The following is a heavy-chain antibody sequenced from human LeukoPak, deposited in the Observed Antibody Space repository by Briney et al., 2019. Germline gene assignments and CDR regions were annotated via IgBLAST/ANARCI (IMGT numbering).Heavy chain of an antibody. V-gene: IGHV3-21*06. CDR3: ASTCSDPRCYGEDY. CDR1: GFTFSSYN. D-gene: IGHD2-2*01. Sequence: GGSLRLSCAASGFTFSSYNMNCVRQAPGKGREWVSSISSSNSYIYYADSVKGRFTIPRDNAKNSLYLQMNSLRAEDTAVYYCASTCSDPRCYGEDYWGQGTLVTVSS. CDR2: ISSSNSYI. J-gene: IGHJ4*02.